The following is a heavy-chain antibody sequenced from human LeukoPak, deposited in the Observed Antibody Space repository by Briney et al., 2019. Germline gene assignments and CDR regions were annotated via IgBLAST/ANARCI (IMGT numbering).Heavy chain of an antibody. CDR1: GFSFSSYT. V-gene: IGHV3-43*02. D-gene: IGHD3-10*01. CDR2: ISGDGGST. J-gene: IGHJ4*02. Sequence: PGGSLRLCCAASGFSFSSYTMNWVRQAPGKGLEWVSLISGDGGSTYYADSVKGRFTISRDNSKNSLYLQMNSLRTEDTALYYCAKDMWRFGELDYDYWGQGTLVTVSS. CDR3: AKDMWRFGELDYDY.